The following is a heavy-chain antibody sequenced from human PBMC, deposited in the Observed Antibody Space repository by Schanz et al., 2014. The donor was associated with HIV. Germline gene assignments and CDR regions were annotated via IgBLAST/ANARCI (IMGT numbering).Heavy chain of an antibody. V-gene: IGHV3-30*18. CDR1: GFMFSSYG. J-gene: IGHJ5*02. CDR2: ISHDGSKK. D-gene: IGHD5-12*01. Sequence: VQLVESGGGLVQPGRSLRLSCAASGFMFSSYGMSWVRQAPGKGLEWLAVISHDGSKKFYIDSVKGRFTISRDNSKNTLFLQMNSLRAEDTAVYYCAKVPEEGYFDPWGQGTLVTVSS. CDR3: AKVPEEGYFDP.